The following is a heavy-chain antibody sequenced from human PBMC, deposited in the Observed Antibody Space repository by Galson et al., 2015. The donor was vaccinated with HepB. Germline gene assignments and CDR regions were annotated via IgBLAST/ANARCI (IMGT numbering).Heavy chain of an antibody. D-gene: IGHD6-19*01. J-gene: IGHJ6*02. V-gene: IGHV1-46*01. CDR3: ARDGLAVAGPHYYYYGMDV. CDR2: INPSGGST. Sequence: SVKVSCKASGYTFTSYYMHWVRQAPGRGLEWMGIINPSGGSTSYAQKFQGRVTMTRDTSTSTVYMELSSLRSEDTAVYYCARDGLAVAGPHYYYYGMDVWGQGTTVTVSS. CDR1: GYTFTSYY.